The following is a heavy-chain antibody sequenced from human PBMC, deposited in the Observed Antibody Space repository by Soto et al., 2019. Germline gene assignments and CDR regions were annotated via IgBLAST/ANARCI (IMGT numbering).Heavy chain of an antibody. CDR3: ARDLSWGSNWYYYMDV. Sequence: EVQLVESGGGLVQPGGSLRLSCAPSGFILSDCAMNWVRQAPGKRLEWVSYISSSSSVIDYADSVKGRFTVSRDNARNSLYLQMNSLRAEDTAVYYCARDLSWGSNWYYYMDVWGKGTTVTVSS. D-gene: IGHD7-27*01. CDR1: GFILSDCA. V-gene: IGHV3-48*01. CDR2: ISSSSSVI. J-gene: IGHJ6*03.